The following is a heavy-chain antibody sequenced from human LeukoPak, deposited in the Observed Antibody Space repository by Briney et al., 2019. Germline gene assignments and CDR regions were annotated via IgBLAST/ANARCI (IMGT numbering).Heavy chain of an antibody. D-gene: IGHD6-19*01. V-gene: IGHV4-34*01. Sequence: SETLSLTCAAYGGSFSGYYWSWIRQPPGKGLEWIGEINHSGSTNYNPSLKSRVTISVDTSKNQFSLKLSSVTAADTAVYYCARELHSSGWYSVYYFDYWGQGTLVTVSS. J-gene: IGHJ4*02. CDR2: INHSGST. CDR1: GGSFSGYY. CDR3: ARELHSSGWYSVYYFDY.